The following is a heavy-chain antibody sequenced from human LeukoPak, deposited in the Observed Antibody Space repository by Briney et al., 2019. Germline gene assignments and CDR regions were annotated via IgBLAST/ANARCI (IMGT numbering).Heavy chain of an antibody. J-gene: IGHJ4*02. CDR1: GGSFSGYY. CDR3: ARGRYSFAY. Sequence: PSETLSLTCAVYGGSFSGYYWSWIRQPPGQGLEWIGEINHSGSTNYNPSLKSRVTISVDTSKNQFSLNLRSVTAADTAVYYCARGRYSFAYWGQGTLVTVSS. D-gene: IGHD5-18*01. V-gene: IGHV4-34*01. CDR2: INHSGST.